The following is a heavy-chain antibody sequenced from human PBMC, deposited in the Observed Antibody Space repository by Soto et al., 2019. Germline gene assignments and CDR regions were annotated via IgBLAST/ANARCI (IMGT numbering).Heavy chain of an antibody. CDR1: GYTFTTYD. CDR2: VNPSSGDT. V-gene: IGHV1-8*01. Sequence: QVQLVQSGAEVKKPGASVKVSCKASGYTFTTYDINWVLHASGQGLEWMGWVNPSSGDTGYAQKFQDRVSMTRNPSISTVYMELNSLRSEDSALYYCARGVGDLGDYWGQGTLVTVSS. J-gene: IGHJ4*02. D-gene: IGHD3-16*01. CDR3: ARGVGDLGDY.